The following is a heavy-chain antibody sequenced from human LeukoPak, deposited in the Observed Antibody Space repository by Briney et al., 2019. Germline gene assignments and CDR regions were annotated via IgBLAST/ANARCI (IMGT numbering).Heavy chain of an antibody. V-gene: IGHV4-59*01. D-gene: IGHD2-15*01. CDR2: FYSSGST. Sequence: SETLSPTCTVSGGSISTYYWIWIRQPPGKELEWIGYFYSSGSTSYNSSLKSRVTISVDTSKNQFSLKLTSVTAADTAVYYCARSDKRGYFYGLDVWGQGTTVTVSS. J-gene: IGHJ6*02. CDR1: GGSISTYY. CDR3: ARSDKRGYFYGLDV.